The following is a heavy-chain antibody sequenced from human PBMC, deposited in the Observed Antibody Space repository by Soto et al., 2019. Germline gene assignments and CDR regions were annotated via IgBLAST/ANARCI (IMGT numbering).Heavy chain of an antibody. CDR2: IYHGGST. Sequence: SETLSPTGAVSGASIRSSNWWSWVRQPPGKGLEWMGIIYHGGSTTYNPPLKHRVTITVDKTKNQFALKLSSGHAAAKAVYYCARAGYGRPVGYWGQGTLVTVSS. CDR3: ARAGYGRPVGY. CDR1: GASIRSSNW. J-gene: IGHJ4*02. V-gene: IGHV4-4*02. D-gene: IGHD1-1*01.